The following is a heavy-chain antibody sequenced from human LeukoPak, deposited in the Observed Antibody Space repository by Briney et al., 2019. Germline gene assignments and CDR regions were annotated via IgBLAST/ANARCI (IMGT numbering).Heavy chain of an antibody. Sequence: PSETLSLTCTVSGGSISSYYWSWIRQPPGKGLEWIGYIYYSGSTNYNPSLKSRVTISVDTSKNQFSLKLSSVTAADTAVHYCAGITMVRGVMFSAAFDIWGQGTMVTVSS. CDR3: AGITMVRGVMFSAAFDI. CDR2: IYYSGST. D-gene: IGHD3-10*01. V-gene: IGHV4-59*01. CDR1: GGSISSYY. J-gene: IGHJ3*02.